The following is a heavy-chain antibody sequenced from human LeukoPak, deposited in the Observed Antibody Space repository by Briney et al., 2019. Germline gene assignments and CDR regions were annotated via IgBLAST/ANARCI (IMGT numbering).Heavy chain of an antibody. CDR3: AKGQSPTTAAAFDI. Sequence: GGSLRLSCAASGFTFSSYAMHWVRQAPGKGLEWVAVIWYDGSNKYYADSVKGRFTISRDNSKNTLYLQMNSLRAEDTAVYYCAKGQSPTTAAAFDIWGQGTMVTVSS. V-gene: IGHV3-33*06. D-gene: IGHD2-2*01. J-gene: IGHJ3*02. CDR2: IWYDGSNK. CDR1: GFTFSSYA.